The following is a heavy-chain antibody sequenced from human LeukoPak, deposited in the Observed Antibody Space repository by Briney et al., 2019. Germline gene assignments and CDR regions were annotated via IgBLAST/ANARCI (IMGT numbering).Heavy chain of an antibody. Sequence: PGRSLRLSCAASGFIFSSYGMHWVRQPSGKGLEWVAVISYDGINKYYADSVKGRFTISRDNSKNTLYLQMNGLRPEDTAVYYCAKAGHYYDTSGYYLVDWGQGTLVTVSS. J-gene: IGHJ4*02. CDR3: AKAGHYYDTSGYYLVD. CDR2: ISYDGINK. CDR1: GFIFSSYG. V-gene: IGHV3-30*18. D-gene: IGHD3-22*01.